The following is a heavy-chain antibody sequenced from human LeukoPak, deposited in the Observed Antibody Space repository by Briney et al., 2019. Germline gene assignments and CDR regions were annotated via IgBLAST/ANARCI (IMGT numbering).Heavy chain of an antibody. J-gene: IGHJ4*02. CDR3: TTVLTPFDY. CDR1: GFTFSNAW. V-gene: IGHV3-15*01. Sequence: GGSLRLSCAASGFTFSNAWMNWVRQAPGKGLEWVGRIKTKTEGGTTDYAAPVKGRFTISRDDSKDTLYLEMNSLKTEDAAVYYCTTVLTPFDYWGQGTLVTVSS. CDR2: IKTKTEGGTT.